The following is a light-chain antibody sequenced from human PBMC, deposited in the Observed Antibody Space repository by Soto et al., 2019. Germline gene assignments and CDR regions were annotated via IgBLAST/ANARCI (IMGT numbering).Light chain of an antibody. V-gene: IGLV4-69*01. CDR1: SGHSHYA. CDR3: CSYAHTSRV. CDR2: VTRDGSH. Sequence: QLVLTQSPSASASLGASVKLTRTLSSGHSHYAIAWHQQQPEKGPRYLMKVTRDGSHSKGDGIPDRFSGSSSGAERYLTISSLQSEDEADYYCCSYAHTSRVFGGGTKVTVL. J-gene: IGLJ3*02.